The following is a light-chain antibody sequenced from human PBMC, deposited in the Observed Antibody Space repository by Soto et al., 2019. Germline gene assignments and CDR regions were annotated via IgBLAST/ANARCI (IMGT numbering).Light chain of an antibody. CDR1: SSDVGGYNY. CDR2: DVT. CDR3: ISFTSRHIYV. Sequence: QSVLAQPASVSGSPRQSITISCTGTSSDVGGYNYVSWYQQHPARAPKLIIYDVTNRPSGISNRFSGSKSGNTASLTISGLQTEDEADYYCISFTSRHIYVFGTGTKVTV. J-gene: IGLJ1*01. V-gene: IGLV2-14*03.